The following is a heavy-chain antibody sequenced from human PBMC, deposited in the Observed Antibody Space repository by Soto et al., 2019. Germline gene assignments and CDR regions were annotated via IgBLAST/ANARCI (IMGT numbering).Heavy chain of an antibody. V-gene: IGHV4-4*07. CDR1: GGSISSYY. D-gene: IGHD3-16*01. CDR3: AREPGSGGGGNWFDP. Sequence: QVQLQESGPGLVKPSETLSLTCTVSGGSISSYYWSWIRQPAGRGLEWIGRFYSSGSTNYNPSLKSRITMSVDTSKNQFSLKLSSVTAADTAVYYCAREPGSGGGGNWFDPWGQGTLVTVSS. CDR2: FYSSGST. J-gene: IGHJ5*02.